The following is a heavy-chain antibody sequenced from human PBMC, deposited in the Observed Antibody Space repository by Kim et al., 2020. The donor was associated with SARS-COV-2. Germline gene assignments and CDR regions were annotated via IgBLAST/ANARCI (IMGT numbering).Heavy chain of an antibody. Sequence: SETLSLTCAVYGGSFSGYYWSWIRQPPGKGLEWIGEINHSGSTNYNPSLKSRVTISVDTSKNQFSLKLSSVTAADTAVYYCARGRVSHFIRVAQYFDYWGQGTLVTVSS. J-gene: IGHJ4*02. CDR3: ARGRVSHFIRVAQYFDY. CDR1: GGSFSGYY. CDR2: INHSGST. V-gene: IGHV4-34*01. D-gene: IGHD3-10*01.